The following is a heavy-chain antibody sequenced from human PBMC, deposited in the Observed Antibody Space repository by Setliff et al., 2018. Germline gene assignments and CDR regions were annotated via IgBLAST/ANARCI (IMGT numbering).Heavy chain of an antibody. J-gene: IGHJ5*01. CDR1: GDSINRSGYY. CDR2: MYYSGSN. CDR3: ARSYHLVLTNWFDA. V-gene: IGHV4-39*07. D-gene: IGHD1-26*01. Sequence: SETLSLTCNVSGDSINRSGYYLGWIRQPPGKGLEWIGSMYYSGSNDYNPSLKSRVTISLDTSKNQFSLRLTSVTAADTAVYYCARSYHLVLTNWFDAWGHGTLVTVSS.